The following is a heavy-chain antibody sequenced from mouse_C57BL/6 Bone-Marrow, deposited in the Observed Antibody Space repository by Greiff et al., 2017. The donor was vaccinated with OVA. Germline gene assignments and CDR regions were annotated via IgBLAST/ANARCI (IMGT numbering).Heavy chain of an antibody. CDR2: INPNNGGT. J-gene: IGHJ4*01. Sequence: VQLQQSGPELVKPGASVKISCKASGYTFTDYYMNWVKQSHGKSLEWIGDINPNNGGTSYNQKFKGKATLTVDKSSSTAYMELRSLTSEDSAVYYCARRRIRMDYWGQGTSVTVSS. CDR3: ARRRIRMDY. V-gene: IGHV1-26*01. CDR1: GYTFTDYY.